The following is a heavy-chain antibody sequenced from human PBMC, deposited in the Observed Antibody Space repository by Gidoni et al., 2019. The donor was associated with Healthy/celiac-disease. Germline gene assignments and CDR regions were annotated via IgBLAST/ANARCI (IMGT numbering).Heavy chain of an antibody. V-gene: IGHV4-59*01. J-gene: IGHJ5*02. CDR2: IDYSGST. CDR1: GGSISSYY. CDR3: ARGYSYGYDGLVGWFDP. D-gene: IGHD5-18*01. Sequence: QVQLQESGPGLAKPSETLSLTCTGSGGSISSYYWSWIRQPPGKGLEWIGYIDYSGSTNYNPSLKSRVTISVDTSKNQFSLKLSSVTAADTAVYYCARGYSYGYDGLVGWFDPWGQGTLVTVSS.